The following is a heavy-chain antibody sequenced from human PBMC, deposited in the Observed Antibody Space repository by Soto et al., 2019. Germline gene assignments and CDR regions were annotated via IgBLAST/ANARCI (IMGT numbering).Heavy chain of an antibody. V-gene: IGHV1-18*04. CDR1: GYTFTSYG. Sequence: EASVKVSCKASGYTFTSYGISWVRQAPGQGLEWMGWISAYNGNTNYAQKLQGRVTMTTDTSTSTAYMELRSLTSDDTAVYYCGSPRSGPSPDVGHWGHGTVVTVSS. CDR2: ISAYNGNT. D-gene: IGHD2-15*01. CDR3: GSPRSGPSPDVGH. J-gene: IGHJ4*01.